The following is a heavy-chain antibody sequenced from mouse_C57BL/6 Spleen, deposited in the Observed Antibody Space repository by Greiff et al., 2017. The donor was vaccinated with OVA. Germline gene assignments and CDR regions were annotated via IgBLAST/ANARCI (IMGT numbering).Heavy chain of an antibody. V-gene: IGHV1-55*01. J-gene: IGHJ4*01. Sequence: QVHVKQPGAELVKPGASVKMSCKASGYTFTSYWITWVKQRPGQGLEWIGDIYPGSGSTNYNEKFKSKATLTVDTSSSTAYMQLSSLTSEDSAVYYCARGGPLYAMDYWGQGTSVTVSS. CDR2: IYPGSGST. D-gene: IGHD3-3*01. CDR3: ARGGPLYAMDY. CDR1: GYTFTSYW.